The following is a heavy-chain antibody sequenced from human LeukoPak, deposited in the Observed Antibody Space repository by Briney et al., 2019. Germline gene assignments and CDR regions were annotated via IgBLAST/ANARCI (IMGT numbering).Heavy chain of an antibody. Sequence: GGSLRLSCAASGFTFSSYWMSWVRQAPGKGLEWVANIKQDGSEKYYVDFVKGRFTISRDNAKNSLYLQMNSLRAEDTAVYYCARDLTRGENDYWGQGTLVTVSS. D-gene: IGHD3-10*01. CDR1: GFTFSSYW. CDR2: IKQDGSEK. J-gene: IGHJ4*02. CDR3: ARDLTRGENDY. V-gene: IGHV3-7*01.